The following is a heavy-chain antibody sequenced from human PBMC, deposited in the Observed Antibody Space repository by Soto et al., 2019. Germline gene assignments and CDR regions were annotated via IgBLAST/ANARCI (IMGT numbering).Heavy chain of an antibody. V-gene: IGHV4-59*08. J-gene: IGHJ4*02. D-gene: IGHD3-10*01. Sequence: SESRSVTCTVSGGSISRYYWSWIRQPPGKGLEWIGYIYYSGSTNYNPSLKSRVTISVDTSKNQFSLKLNSMTAADTAVYYCARHNYGSGSTYFDYWGQGTLVTVSS. CDR2: IYYSGST. CDR1: GGSISRYY. CDR3: ARHNYGSGSTYFDY.